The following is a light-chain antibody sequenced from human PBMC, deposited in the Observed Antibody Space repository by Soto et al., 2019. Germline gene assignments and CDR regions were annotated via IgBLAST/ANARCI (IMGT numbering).Light chain of an antibody. V-gene: IGKV3-15*01. CDR1: QSVSSN. Sequence: EIVMTQSPATLSVSPGERATLSCRASQSVSSNLAWYQQNPGQAPRLLIYGASTRATGIPARFSGSGSGTEFTLTLSSLQSEDFAVYYCQQYNNWPQTFGQGTKVEIK. J-gene: IGKJ1*01. CDR3: QQYNNWPQT. CDR2: GAS.